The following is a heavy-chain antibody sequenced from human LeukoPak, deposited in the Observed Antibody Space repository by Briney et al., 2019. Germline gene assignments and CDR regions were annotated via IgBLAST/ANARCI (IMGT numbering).Heavy chain of an antibody. CDR2: IGGSNGIT. J-gene: IGHJ4*02. V-gene: IGHV3-23*01. CDR3: AKGPSGYYDILTGPLYFDY. CDR1: RFTFNSYA. Sequence: GGSLRLSCAASRFTFNSYAMSWVRQAPGKGLEWGSVIGGSNGITFYVGSVKGRFTISRDNSKDTLYLQMNSLRAEDTAVYYCAKGPSGYYDILTGPLYFDYWGQGTLVTVSS. D-gene: IGHD3-9*01.